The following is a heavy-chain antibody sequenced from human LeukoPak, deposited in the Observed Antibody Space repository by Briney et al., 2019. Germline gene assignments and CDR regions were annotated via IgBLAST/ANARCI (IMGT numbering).Heavy chain of an antibody. D-gene: IGHD2-15*01. CDR2: IYPGDSDT. J-gene: IGHJ1*01. CDR1: GYSFTNYW. Sequence: GESLKISCKGSGYSFTNYWIGWVRQMPGKGLEWMGIIYPGDSDTRYSPSFQGQVTISVDKSISTANLQWSSLKASDTAMYYCASRLLSGDGSVTYFQHWGQGTLVTVSS. CDR3: ASRLLSGDGSVTYFQH. V-gene: IGHV5-51*01.